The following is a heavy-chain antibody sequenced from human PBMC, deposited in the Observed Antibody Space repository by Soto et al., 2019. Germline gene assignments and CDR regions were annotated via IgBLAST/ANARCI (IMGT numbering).Heavy chain of an antibody. J-gene: IGHJ6*02. V-gene: IGHV3-23*01. CDR1: GFTFSSYA. D-gene: IGHD4-4*01. CDR2: ISGSVAGT. CDR3: VRQAKLTTVTANVGYYYGLDV. Sequence: GGSLRLSCASSGFTFSSYAMIVVLQAPVKVLYLFSTISGSVAGTYYADSVKGRFTISRDNSKATLFLHMNSLRVEDTAKYYCVRQAKLTTVTANVGYYYGLDVWGQGTTVTVSS.